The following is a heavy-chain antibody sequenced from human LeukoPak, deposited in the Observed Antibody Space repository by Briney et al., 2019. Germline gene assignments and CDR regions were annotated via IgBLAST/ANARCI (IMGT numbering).Heavy chain of an antibody. Sequence: SETLSLTCAVYGGSFSGYYWSWIRQPPGKGLEWIGSIFYSGSTYNNPSLKSRVTISVDTSKNQFSLKLSSVTAADTAVYYCASPSWDYGSGSYSPFDYWGQGTLVTVSS. J-gene: IGHJ4*02. V-gene: IGHV4-34*12. CDR3: ASPSWDYGSGSYSPFDY. D-gene: IGHD3-10*01. CDR1: GGSFSGYY. CDR2: IFYSGST.